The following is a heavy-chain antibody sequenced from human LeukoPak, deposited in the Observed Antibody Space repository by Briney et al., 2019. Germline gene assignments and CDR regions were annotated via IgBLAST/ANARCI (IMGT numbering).Heavy chain of an antibody. Sequence: PSETLSLTCTVSGGSISGYNWSWIRQPPGKGLEWIGYIYYSGSTNYNPSLKSRVTISVDTSKNQFSLKLSSVTAADTAMYYCARHMGSSNSCLVYWGQGTLVTVSS. V-gene: IGHV4-59*08. CDR2: IYYSGST. D-gene: IGHD2-2*01. CDR1: GGSISGYN. J-gene: IGHJ4*02. CDR3: ARHMGSSNSCLVY.